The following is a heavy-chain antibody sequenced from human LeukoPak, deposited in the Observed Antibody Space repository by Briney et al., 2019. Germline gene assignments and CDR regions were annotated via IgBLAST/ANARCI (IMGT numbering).Heavy chain of an antibody. Sequence: ASVKVSCKASGYTFTFYGISWVRQAPGQGLEWMGWISGYNGNTKYVQKLQGGDTMTTDTSTSTAYMELRSLRCDDTAVYYCAKGGEYFYGGGDCYPDYWGQGTLVSVSS. CDR2: ISGYNGNT. V-gene: IGHV1-18*01. CDR1: GYTFTFYG. CDR3: AKGGEYFYGGGDCYPDY. J-gene: IGHJ4*02. D-gene: IGHD2-21*02.